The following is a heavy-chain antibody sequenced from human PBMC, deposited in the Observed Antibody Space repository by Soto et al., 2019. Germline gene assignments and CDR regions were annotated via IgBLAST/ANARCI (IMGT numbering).Heavy chain of an antibody. J-gene: IGHJ3*02. CDR1: GGTFSSYA. CDR3: ARDQAHSSGYYPGAFDI. Sequence: ASVKVSCKASGGTFSSYAISWVRQAPGQGLEWMGGIIPIFGTANYAQKFQGRVTITADESTSTAYMELSSLRSEDTAVYYCARDQAHSSGYYPGAFDIWGQGTMVTFSS. CDR2: IIPIFGTA. D-gene: IGHD3-22*01. V-gene: IGHV1-69*13.